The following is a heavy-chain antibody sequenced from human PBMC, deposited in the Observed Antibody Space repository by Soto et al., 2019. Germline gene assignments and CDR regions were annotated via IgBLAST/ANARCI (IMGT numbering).Heavy chain of an antibody. D-gene: IGHD3-10*01. J-gene: IGHJ4*02. CDR1: GFTFSSYS. V-gene: IGHV3-23*01. CDR3: AKKVNSGSGSQYFDY. Sequence: AGSLRLSCAASGFTFSSYSMSCVRQAPGKGLEWVSAFSTSGDVGTTYYADSVKGRFTISRDNSKNTLFLQMNSLRAEDTAISYCAKKVNSGSGSQYFDYWGQGT. CDR2: FSTSGDVGTT.